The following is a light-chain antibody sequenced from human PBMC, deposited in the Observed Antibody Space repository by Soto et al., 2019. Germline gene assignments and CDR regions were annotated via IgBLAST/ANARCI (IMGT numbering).Light chain of an antibody. Sequence: DIQMTQSPSTLSASVGDRVTITCRASQSISSWLAWYQQKPGKAPKLLIYDASSLESGVPSRFSGSGSGTEFTLAISSLQPDDFATYYCQQYNSYPLTFGQGTKLEIK. V-gene: IGKV1-5*01. CDR1: QSISSW. CDR3: QQYNSYPLT. J-gene: IGKJ2*01. CDR2: DAS.